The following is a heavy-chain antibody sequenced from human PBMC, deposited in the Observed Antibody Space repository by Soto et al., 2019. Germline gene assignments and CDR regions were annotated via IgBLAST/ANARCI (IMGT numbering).Heavy chain of an antibody. Sequence: QVQLVESGGGVVQPGRSPRLSCAASGFTFSSYGMHWVRQAPGKGLEWVAVIWYDGSNKYYADSVKGRFTISRDNSKNTLYLQMNSLRAEDTAVYYCAGSSGYYFFDYWGQGTLVTVSS. CDR2: IWYDGSNK. V-gene: IGHV3-33*01. CDR3: AGSSGYYFFDY. J-gene: IGHJ4*02. D-gene: IGHD3-22*01. CDR1: GFTFSSYG.